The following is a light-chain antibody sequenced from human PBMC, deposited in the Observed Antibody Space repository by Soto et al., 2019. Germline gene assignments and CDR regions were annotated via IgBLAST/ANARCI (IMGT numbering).Light chain of an antibody. CDR2: RAS. Sequence: DIVMTKLQTSLLWLWAGGPTSTARSARGVFTSSTKTNNLAWYQQKQGQPPKLLIYRASTRESGVPERFSGSGSGTDFTLTISSLQAEDVAVYYCHQYYTNPLTFGQGTKVEIK. V-gene: IGKV4-1*01. CDR3: HQYYTNPLT. J-gene: IGKJ1*01. CDR1: RGVFTSSTKTNN.